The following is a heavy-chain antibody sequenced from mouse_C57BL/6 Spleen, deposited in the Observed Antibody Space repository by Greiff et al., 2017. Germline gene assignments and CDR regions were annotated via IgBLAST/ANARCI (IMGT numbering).Heavy chain of an antibody. CDR2: IDPETGGT. V-gene: IGHV1-15*01. J-gene: IGHJ3*01. Sequence: VQLQQSGAELVRPGASVTLSCKASGYTFTDYEMHWVKQTPVHGLEWIGAIDPETGGTAYNQKFKGKAILTADKSSSTAYMGLRSLTSEESAVYYSTRDVTRGNWFAYWGQGTLVTVSA. CDR3: TRDVTRGNWFAY. D-gene: IGHD2-13*01. CDR1: GYTFTDYE.